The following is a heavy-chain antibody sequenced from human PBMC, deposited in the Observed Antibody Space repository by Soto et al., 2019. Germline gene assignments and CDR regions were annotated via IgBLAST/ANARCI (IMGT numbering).Heavy chain of an antibody. CDR3: TTLPFYYESSPRDDFDY. J-gene: IGHJ4*02. Sequence: EVQLVESGGGLVQPGGSLKLSCAASGFTFSGSAVHWVRQASGKGLEWVGHIRSKALRYATTYAASVKGRFTIARDDSKKTAYLQMNSLKTEDTAVYYCTTLPFYYESSPRDDFDYWGQGTLVTVSS. CDR2: IRSKALRYAT. V-gene: IGHV3-73*02. D-gene: IGHD3-22*01. CDR1: GFTFSGSA.